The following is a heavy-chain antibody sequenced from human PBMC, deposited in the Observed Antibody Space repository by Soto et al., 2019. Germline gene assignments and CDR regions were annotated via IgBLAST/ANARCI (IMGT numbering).Heavy chain of an antibody. V-gene: IGHV4-59*08. CDR2: VYSTGGT. CDR3: VRQGIGNLHGVVDD. J-gene: IGHJ6*02. CDR1: SGPSSSHN. D-gene: IGHD1-1*01. Sequence: QVQLQQSGPGLVKPSETLSLTCSVSSGPSSSHNWGWIRQPPGRGLELIGYVYSTGGTSYNPSLMSRVTLSAATSTNHIALTLTSVTAADTAVYYCVRQGIGNLHGVVDDWGQGTTVRVSS.